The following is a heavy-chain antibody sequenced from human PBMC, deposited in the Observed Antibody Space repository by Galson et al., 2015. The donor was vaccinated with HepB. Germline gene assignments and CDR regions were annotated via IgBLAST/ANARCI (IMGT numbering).Heavy chain of an antibody. CDR1: GFTFSSDG. D-gene: IGHD5-18*01. Sequence: SLRLSCAASGFTFSSDGMHWVRQAPGKGLEWVAVISYDGSNKYYADSVKGRFTISRDNSKNTLYLQMNSLRPEDTAVYYCAKWGLDSYGQRRSSFDIWGQGTMVTVSS. J-gene: IGHJ3*02. CDR3: AKWGLDSYGQRRSSFDI. CDR2: ISYDGSNK. V-gene: IGHV3-30*18.